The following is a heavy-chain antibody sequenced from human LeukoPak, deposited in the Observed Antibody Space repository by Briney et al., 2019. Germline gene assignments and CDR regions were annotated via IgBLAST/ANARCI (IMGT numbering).Heavy chain of an antibody. CDR3: AKAYNGYDYP. CDR2: VNHSGTT. J-gene: IGHJ5*02. CDR1: GGSFTDYN. D-gene: IGHD5-12*01. Sequence: SETLSLTCAVYGGSFTDYNWSRIRQTPGKGLEWIGEVNHSGTTNYNPSLKSRVTISVDTSKNQFSLKVTSVTAADTALYYCAKAYNGYDYPWGQGTLVTVSS. V-gene: IGHV4-34*01.